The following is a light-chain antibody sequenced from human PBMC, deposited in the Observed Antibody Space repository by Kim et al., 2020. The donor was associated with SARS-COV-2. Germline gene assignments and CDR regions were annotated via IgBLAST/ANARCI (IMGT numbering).Light chain of an antibody. CDR2: RKT. CDR1: SLTSYS. J-gene: IGLJ2*01. Sequence: FAQTVRITSQGDSLTSYSSPCSQPTPGQAPLLFIYRKTTRPSGIPDRFSSSSSGNTASLTITGPQAGDEADYYCNSRDINDNVVFCGGTQLTVL. CDR3: NSRDINDNVV. V-gene: IGLV3-19*01.